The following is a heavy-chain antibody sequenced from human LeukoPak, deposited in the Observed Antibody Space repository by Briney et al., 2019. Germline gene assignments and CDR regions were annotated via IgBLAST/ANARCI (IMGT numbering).Heavy chain of an antibody. CDR2: IYYSGST. Sequence: SETLSLTCTVSGGSISSYYWSWIRQPPGKGLEWIGYIYYSGSTNYNPSLKSRVTISVDTSKNQFSLKLSSVTAADTAVYYCARGRRYDYYFDYWGQGTLVTVSS. V-gene: IGHV4-59*12. CDR3: ARGRRYDYYFDY. D-gene: IGHD2-2*01. J-gene: IGHJ4*02. CDR1: GGSISSYY.